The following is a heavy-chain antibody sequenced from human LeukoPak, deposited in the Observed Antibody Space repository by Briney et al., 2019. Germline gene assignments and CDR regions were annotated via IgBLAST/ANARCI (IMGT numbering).Heavy chain of an antibody. Sequence: ASVKVSCKVSGYTFTDYYMHWVRQAPGQGLEWMGWINPNSGGTNYAQKFQGRVTMTTDTSTSTAYMELRSLRSDGTAVYYCARDLYSRRMNYYGSGSYFAYWGRGTLVTVSS. CDR3: ARDLYSRRMNYYGSGSYFAY. J-gene: IGHJ4*02. V-gene: IGHV1-2*02. CDR1: GYTFTDYY. D-gene: IGHD3-10*01. CDR2: INPNSGGT.